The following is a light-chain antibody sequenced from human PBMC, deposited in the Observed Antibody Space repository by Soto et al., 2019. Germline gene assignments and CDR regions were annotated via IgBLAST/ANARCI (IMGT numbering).Light chain of an antibody. CDR2: SAS. J-gene: IGKJ2*01. CDR1: QSVGVN. Sequence: MTQSPATLAVAPGGRANLSCRASQSVGVNLAGYQQKHGQAPRLLLYSASTRATGIPARFSGSGAGAEFTLTIDSLQSEDFAIYCCQQYNYWPYTFGRGTKLEIK. V-gene: IGKV3-15*01. CDR3: QQYNYWPYT.